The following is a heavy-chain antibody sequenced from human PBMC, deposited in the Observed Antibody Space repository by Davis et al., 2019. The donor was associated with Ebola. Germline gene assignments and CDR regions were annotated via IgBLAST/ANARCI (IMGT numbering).Heavy chain of an antibody. J-gene: IGHJ6*04. D-gene: IGHD6-6*01. CDR3: AREGGQLVLRMDV. V-gene: IGHV3-23*01. Sequence: GESLKISCAASEFTFSSYTMGWVRQAPGKGLEWVSAISGSGGSTYYADSVKGRFTISRDNSKNTLYLQMNSLRAEDTAVYYCAREGGQLVLRMDVWGKGTTVTVSS. CDR1: EFTFSSYT. CDR2: ISGSGGST.